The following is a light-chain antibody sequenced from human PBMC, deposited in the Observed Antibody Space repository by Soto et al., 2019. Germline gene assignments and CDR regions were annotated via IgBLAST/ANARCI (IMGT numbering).Light chain of an antibody. J-gene: IGLJ1*01. Sequence: QSALTQPASVSGSPGQSITISCTGTSSDVGTYNLVSWYQQHPGKAPKLIIYEGNKRPSGVSNRFSGSKSGNTASLTISGLQAEDEADYYCSSYTATRGVFGTGTKLTVL. V-gene: IGLV2-14*02. CDR3: SSYTATRGV. CDR1: SSDVGTYNL. CDR2: EGN.